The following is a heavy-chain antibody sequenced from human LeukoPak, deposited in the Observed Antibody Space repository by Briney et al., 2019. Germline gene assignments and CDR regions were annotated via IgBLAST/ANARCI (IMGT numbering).Heavy chain of an antibody. Sequence: ASVKVSCKASGDTFNGYYFHWVRQAPGQGLEWMGWINPNTGGTNYAQKFQGRVTMTRDTSISTAYMELSRLRSDDTAVYYCARVGYYSSGQYYFDYWGQGTLVTVSS. D-gene: IGHD6-19*01. CDR2: INPNTGGT. CDR3: ARVGYYSSGQYYFDY. J-gene: IGHJ4*02. V-gene: IGHV1-2*02. CDR1: GDTFNGYY.